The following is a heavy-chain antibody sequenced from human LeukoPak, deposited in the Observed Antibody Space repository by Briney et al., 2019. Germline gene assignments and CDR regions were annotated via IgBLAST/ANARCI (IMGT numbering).Heavy chain of an antibody. J-gene: IGHJ4*02. Sequence: ETLSLTCTVSGGSISSYYWSWIRQPPGKGLEWIGYIYYSGSTNYNPSLKSRVTMSVDTSKNQFSLKLSSVTAADTAVYYCATTNLFWSGYLGFDYWGQGTLVTVSS. CDR1: GGSISSYY. CDR2: IYYSGST. CDR3: ATTNLFWSGYLGFDY. D-gene: IGHD3-3*01. V-gene: IGHV4-59*12.